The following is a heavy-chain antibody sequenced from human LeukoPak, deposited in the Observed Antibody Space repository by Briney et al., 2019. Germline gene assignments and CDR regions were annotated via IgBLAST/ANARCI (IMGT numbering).Heavy chain of an antibody. D-gene: IGHD3-22*01. CDR2: IYTSGST. J-gene: IGHJ5*02. CDR3: ARARVYYYDSSGYYQYNWFDP. CDR1: GGSISSYY. V-gene: IGHV4-4*07. Sequence: PSETLSLTCTVSGGSISSYYWSWIRQPAGKGLEWIGRIYTSGSTNYNPSLKSRVTMSVDTSKNQFSLKLSSVTAADTAVYYCARARVYYYDSSGYYQYNWFDPWGQGTLVTVSS.